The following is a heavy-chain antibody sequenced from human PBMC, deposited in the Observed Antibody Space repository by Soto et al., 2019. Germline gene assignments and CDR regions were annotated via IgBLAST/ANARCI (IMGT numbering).Heavy chain of an antibody. D-gene: IGHD1-26*01. CDR2: ISYDGNNK. CDR3: AIIHSGSFGVDI. J-gene: IGHJ3*02. Sequence: VQLVESGGGVVQPGRSLRLSCTASGLTFNIYDIYWVRQAPGKGLEWVSLISYDGNNKYYADSVKGRFTISRDNSKNTLYLQMDSLRAEDTAVYHCAIIHSGSFGVDIWGQGTMVIFSS. V-gene: IGHV3-30*03. CDR1: GLTFNIYD.